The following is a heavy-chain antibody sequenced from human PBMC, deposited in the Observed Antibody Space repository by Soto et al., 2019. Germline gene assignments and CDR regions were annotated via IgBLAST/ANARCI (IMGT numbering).Heavy chain of an antibody. CDR2: ISGNGGST. CDR3: AKRPASIITFDY. D-gene: IGHD2-2*01. V-gene: IGHV3-23*01. J-gene: IGHJ4*02. CDR1: GFTFSNYA. Sequence: GGSLRPSCAASGFTFSNYAMSWVRQAPGKGLEWVSTISGNGGSTYYADSVKGRFTISRDNSKNMLFLQINSLRDDDSAVYYCAKRPASIITFDYWGQGTPVTVSS.